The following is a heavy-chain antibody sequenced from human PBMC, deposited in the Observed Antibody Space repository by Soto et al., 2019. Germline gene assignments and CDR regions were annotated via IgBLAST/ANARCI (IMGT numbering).Heavy chain of an antibody. CDR1: GFTFSDYY. CDR3: ARANYDFWSGSSNYFGMDV. V-gene: IGHV3-11*06. J-gene: IGHJ6*02. CDR2: ISSSSLYI. D-gene: IGHD3-3*01. Sequence: PGGSLRLSCAASGFTFSDYYMSRIRQAPGKGLEWVSAISSSSLYIYYADSVEGRFTISRDNAKKSLYLQMSSLGAEDTAVYYCARANYDFWSGSSNYFGMDVWGQGTAVTVSS.